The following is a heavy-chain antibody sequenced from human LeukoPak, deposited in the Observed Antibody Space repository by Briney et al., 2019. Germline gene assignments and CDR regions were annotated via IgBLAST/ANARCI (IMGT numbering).Heavy chain of an antibody. CDR1: GGSISSYY. J-gene: IGHJ4*02. Sequence: TSETLSLTCTVSGGSISSYYWSWIRQPPGKGLEWIGYIYYSGSTNYNPSLKSRVTISVDTSKNQFSLKLSSVTAADTAVYYRARDGTSGYDLGAFDYWGQGTLVTVSS. V-gene: IGHV4-59*01. CDR3: ARDGTSGYDLGAFDY. CDR2: IYYSGST. D-gene: IGHD5-12*01.